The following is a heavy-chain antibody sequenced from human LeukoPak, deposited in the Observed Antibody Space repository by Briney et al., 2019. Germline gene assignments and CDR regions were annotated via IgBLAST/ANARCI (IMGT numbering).Heavy chain of an antibody. CDR1: GGSISSYY. V-gene: IGHV4-59*08. J-gene: IGHJ4*02. CDR3: AGLGYCSSTSCLDY. Sequence: SETLSLTCTVSGGSISSYYWSWIRQPPGKGLEWIGYIYYSGSTNYNPSLKSRVTISVDTSKNQFSLKLSSVTAADTAVYYCAGLGYCSSTSCLDYWGQGTLVTVSP. CDR2: IYYSGST. D-gene: IGHD2-2*01.